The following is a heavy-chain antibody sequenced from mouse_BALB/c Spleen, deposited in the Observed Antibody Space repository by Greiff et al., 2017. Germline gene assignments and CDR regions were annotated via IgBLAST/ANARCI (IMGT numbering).Heavy chain of an antibody. J-gene: IGHJ2*01. Sequence: EVHLVESGGGLVKPGGSLKLSCAASGFAFSSYDMSWVRQTPEKRLEWVAYISSGGGSTYYPDTVKGRFTISRDNAKNTLYLQMSSLKSEDTAMYYCARLGGYDVDYWGQGTTLTVSS. CDR3: ARLGGYDVDY. D-gene: IGHD2-2*01. CDR1: GFAFSSYD. V-gene: IGHV5-12-1*01. CDR2: ISSGGGST.